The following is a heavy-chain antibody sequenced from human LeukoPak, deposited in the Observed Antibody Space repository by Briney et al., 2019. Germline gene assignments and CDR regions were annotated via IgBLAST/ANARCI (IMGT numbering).Heavy chain of an antibody. V-gene: IGHV1-69*04. CDR1: GGTFSSYA. J-gene: IGHJ3*02. D-gene: IGHD3-9*01. CDR2: IIPILGIA. Sequence: SVKVSCKASGGTFSSYAISWVRQAPGQGLEWMGRIIPILGIANYAQKFQGRVTITADKSTSTAYMELSSLRSEDTAVYYCARVIGYYDAFDIWGQGTMVTVSS. CDR3: ARVIGYYDAFDI.